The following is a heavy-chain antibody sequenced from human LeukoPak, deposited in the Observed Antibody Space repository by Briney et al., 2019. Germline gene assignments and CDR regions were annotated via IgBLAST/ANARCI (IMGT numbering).Heavy chain of an antibody. Sequence: SETLSLTCAVYGGSFSGYYWSWIRQPPGKGLEWIGEITHSGSTNYNPSLKRRVTISVDTSKNQFSLKLSSVTAADTAVYYCARQSRLLWFGELFVYWGQGTLVTVSS. V-gene: IGHV4-34*01. J-gene: IGHJ4*02. CDR2: ITHSGST. D-gene: IGHD3-10*01. CDR3: ARQSRLLWFGELFVY. CDR1: GGSFSGYY.